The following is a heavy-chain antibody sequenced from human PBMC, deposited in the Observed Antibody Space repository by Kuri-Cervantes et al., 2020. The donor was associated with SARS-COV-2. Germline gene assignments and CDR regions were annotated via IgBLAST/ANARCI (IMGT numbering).Heavy chain of an antibody. V-gene: IGHV5-51*01. CDR2: IYPGDSDT. Sequence: GGSLRLSCKGSGYSFTNYWIAWVRQMPGKGLEWMGIIYPGDSDTKYSPSFQGQVTISADKSISTAFLQWSNLKASDTAMYYCARRAYGEQVDYYYMDVWGKGTTVTVSS. J-gene: IGHJ6*03. D-gene: IGHD4-17*01. CDR1: GYSFTNYW. CDR3: ARRAYGEQVDYYYMDV.